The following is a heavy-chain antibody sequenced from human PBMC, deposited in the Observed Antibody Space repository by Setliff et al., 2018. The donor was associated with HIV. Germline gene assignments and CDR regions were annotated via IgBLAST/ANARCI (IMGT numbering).Heavy chain of an antibody. V-gene: IGHV1-69*13. D-gene: IGHD3-10*01. CDR2: IIPMYNIP. CDR3: ARGGSPWVRGVKEGYFDY. Sequence: ASVKVSCKASGYTFTSYEINWVRQATGQGLEWMGMIIPMYNIPAYAQKFQGRVTFTADESTSTAYMELRSLRSEDTAVYYCARGGSPWVRGVKEGYFDYWGQGTLVTVSS. CDR1: GYTFTSYE. J-gene: IGHJ4*02.